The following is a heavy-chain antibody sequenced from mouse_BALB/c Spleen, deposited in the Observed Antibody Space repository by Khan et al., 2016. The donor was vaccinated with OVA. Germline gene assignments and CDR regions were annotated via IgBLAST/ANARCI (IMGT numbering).Heavy chain of an antibody. Sequence: QVQLKESGPGLVAPSQSLSITCTVSGFSLTRYGVNWVRQPPGKGLEWLGVIWGDGSTNYHSTLKSRLIISKDNSKSQVFLKLNSLQTDDTATYYCAKFTPDYYAMDYWGQGTSVTVSS. CDR3: AKFTPDYYAMDY. V-gene: IGHV2-3*01. CDR1: GFSLTRYG. D-gene: IGHD1-1*01. CDR2: IWGDGST. J-gene: IGHJ4*01.